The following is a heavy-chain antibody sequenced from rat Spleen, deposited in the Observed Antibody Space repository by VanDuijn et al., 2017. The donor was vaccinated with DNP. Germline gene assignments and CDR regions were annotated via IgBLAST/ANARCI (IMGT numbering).Heavy chain of an antibody. CDR2: IAYDGGSI. J-gene: IGHJ2*01. Sequence: EVQLVESGGGLVQPGRSMKLSCAASGFSFSDFDMAWVRQAPKQGLEWVATIAYDGGSIYYRGSVQGRFTISRDNAESTLYLQMDSLRSEDTATYYCTAELGGYWGQGVMVTVSS. CDR1: GFSFSDFD. CDR3: TAELGGY. D-gene: IGHD5-1*01. V-gene: IGHV5-7*01.